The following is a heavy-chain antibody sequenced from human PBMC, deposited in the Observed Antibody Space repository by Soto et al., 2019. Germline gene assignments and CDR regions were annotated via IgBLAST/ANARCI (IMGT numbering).Heavy chain of an antibody. Sequence: SETLSLTCTVSGGSISSGGYYWSWIRQHPGKGLEWIGYIYYSGSTYYNPSLKSRVTISVDTSKNQFSLKLSPVTAADTAVYYCARVHSSSSVFGYWGQGTLVTVSS. CDR2: IYYSGST. CDR3: ARVHSSSSVFGY. D-gene: IGHD6-6*01. J-gene: IGHJ4*02. V-gene: IGHV4-31*03. CDR1: GGSISSGGYY.